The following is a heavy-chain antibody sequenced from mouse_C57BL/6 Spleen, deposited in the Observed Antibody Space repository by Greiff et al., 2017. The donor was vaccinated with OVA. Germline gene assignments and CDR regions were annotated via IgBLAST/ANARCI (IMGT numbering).Heavy chain of an antibody. CDR2: INPSNGGT. J-gene: IGHJ1*03. V-gene: IGHV1-53*01. D-gene: IGHD2-4*01. CDR3: ARPVYYDYDEWYFDV. CDR1: GYTFTSYW. Sequence: QVQLKQPGTELVKPVASVKLSCKASGYTFTSYWMHWVKQRPGQGLEWIGNINPSNGGTNYNEKFKSKATLTVDKSSSTAYMQLSSLTSEDSAVYYCARPVYYDYDEWYFDVWGTGTTGTVSS.